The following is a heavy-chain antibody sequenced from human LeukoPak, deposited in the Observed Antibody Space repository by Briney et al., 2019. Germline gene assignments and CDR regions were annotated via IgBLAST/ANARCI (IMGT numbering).Heavy chain of an antibody. J-gene: IGHJ4*02. Sequence: SETLSLTCTVSGGSISSNAYFWGWIRQPPGKGLEWIGSIHYSGSTYYNPSLKSRVTISVDTSKNQFSLKLSSVTAADTAVYYCARTFDYWGRGTLVTVSS. CDR1: GGSISSNAYF. CDR3: ARTFDY. CDR2: IHYSGST. V-gene: IGHV4-39*07.